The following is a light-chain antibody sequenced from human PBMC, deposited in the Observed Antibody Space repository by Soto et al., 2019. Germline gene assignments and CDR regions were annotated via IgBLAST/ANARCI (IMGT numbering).Light chain of an antibody. J-gene: IGLJ2*01. Sequence: QSALTQPAFVSRSPGQSITISCTGTSSDFGASGYVSWYQYHPGRAPELVIYDVTTRPSGVSNRFSRSKSGNTASLTISGLRAEDEAHYYCSSYTSSSTSVVFGGGTKLTVL. V-gene: IGLV2-14*03. CDR2: DVT. CDR3: SSYTSSSTSVV. CDR1: SSDFGASGY.